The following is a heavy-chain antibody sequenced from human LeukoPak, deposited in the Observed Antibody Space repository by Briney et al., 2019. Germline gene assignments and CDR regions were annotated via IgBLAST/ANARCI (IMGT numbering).Heavy chain of an antibody. CDR1: GYTSTSSY. CDR3: ARDQEGFDY. V-gene: IGHV1-46*01. CDR2: IYPRDGST. Sequence: ASLKVSCKASGYTSTSSYIHGVRQAPGQGLEWMGMIYPRDGSTSYAQKFQGRVTVTRDTSTSTVHMELSGLRSEDTAVYYCARDQEGFDYWGQGTLVTVSS. J-gene: IGHJ4*02.